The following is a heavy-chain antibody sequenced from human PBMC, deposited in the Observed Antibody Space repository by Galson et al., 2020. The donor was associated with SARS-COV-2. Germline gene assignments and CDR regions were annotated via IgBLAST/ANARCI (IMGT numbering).Heavy chain of an antibody. CDR2: IKQDGSEK. J-gene: IGHJ6*02. V-gene: IGHV3-7*01. D-gene: IGHD1-1*01. CDR3: AREVQLDHFYAGVGYYYGMDV. CDR1: GFTFSSYW. Sequence: GGSLRLSCAASGFTFSSYWMSWVRQAPGKGLEWVANIKQDGSEKYYVDSVKGRFTISRDNAKNSLYLQMNSLRAEDTAVYYCAREVQLDHFYAGVGYYYGMDVGGQGTTVTVSS.